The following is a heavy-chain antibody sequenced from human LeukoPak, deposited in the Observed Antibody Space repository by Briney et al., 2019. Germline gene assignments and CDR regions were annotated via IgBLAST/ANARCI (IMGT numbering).Heavy chain of an antibody. CDR1: GGSFSGYY. CDR2: INHSGST. V-gene: IGHV4-34*01. Sequence: SETLSLTCAVYGGSFSGYYWSWIRQPPGKGLEWIGEINHSGSTNYNPSLKSRVTISVDTSRNQFSLKLSSVTAADAAVYYCAHDSSGYYYFDYWGQGTLVTVSS. CDR3: AHDSSGYYYFDY. D-gene: IGHD3-22*01. J-gene: IGHJ4*02.